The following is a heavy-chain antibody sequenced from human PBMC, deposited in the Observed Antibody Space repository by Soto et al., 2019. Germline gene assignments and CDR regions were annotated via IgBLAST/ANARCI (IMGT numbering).Heavy chain of an antibody. V-gene: IGHV3-11*06. CDR2: ISSSSSYT. CDR3: AREGYSSGPFDY. CDR1: GFTFSDYY. Sequence: GSLRLSCAASGFTFSDYYMSWIRQAPGKGLEWVSYISSSSSYTNYADSVKGRFTISRDNAKNSLYLQMNSLRAEDTAVYYCAREGYSSGPFDYWGQGTLVTVSS. J-gene: IGHJ4*02. D-gene: IGHD6-19*01.